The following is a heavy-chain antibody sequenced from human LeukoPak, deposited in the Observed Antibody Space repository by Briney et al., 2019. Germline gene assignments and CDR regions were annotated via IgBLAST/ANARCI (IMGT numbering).Heavy chain of an antibody. CDR3: ATYSHWVAGDV. CDR1: GFTFSSYA. V-gene: IGHV3-30*04. Sequence: GGSLTLSCAASGFTFSSYAMHWVRQAPGKGLEWVAVISYDGSNKYYADSVKGRFTISRDNARKSLYLQMSSLRAEDTAVYYCATYSHWVAGDVWGQGTTVTVSS. J-gene: IGHJ6*02. CDR2: ISYDGSNK. D-gene: IGHD3-16*01.